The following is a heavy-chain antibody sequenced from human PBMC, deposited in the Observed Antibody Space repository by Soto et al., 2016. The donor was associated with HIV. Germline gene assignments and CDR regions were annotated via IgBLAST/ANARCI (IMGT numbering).Heavy chain of an antibody. V-gene: IGHV4-38-2*01. D-gene: IGHD3-22*01. J-gene: IGHJ4*01. CDR2: LYRSGRT. CDR1: GYSVSSDYY. Sequence: QVQLQESGPGLVKPSEALSLTCDVSGYSVSSDYYWGWIRQPPGKGLEWIGTLYRSGRTYYNPSLKSRVSISIDTSKNQFSLKLSSVTAADTAVYYCAMDTSAWFRFDYVGPRNPGKRLL. CDR3: AMDTSAWFRFDY.